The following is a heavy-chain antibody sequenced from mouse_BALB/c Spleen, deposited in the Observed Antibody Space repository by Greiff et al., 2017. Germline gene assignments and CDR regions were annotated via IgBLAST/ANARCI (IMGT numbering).Heavy chain of an antibody. CDR1: GFNFSSYA. J-gene: IGHJ4*01. CDR3: ARGYGYDEDAMDD. V-gene: IGHV5-6-5*01. D-gene: IGHD2-2*01. CDR2: ISSGGST. Sequence: EVKLMESGGGLVKPGGSLKLSCAASGFNFSSYAMSWVRQTPEKRLEWVASISSGGSTYYPDSVKGRFTISRDNARNILYLQRSSRRSEDTAMYYCARGYGYDEDAMDDWGQGTSVTVSS.